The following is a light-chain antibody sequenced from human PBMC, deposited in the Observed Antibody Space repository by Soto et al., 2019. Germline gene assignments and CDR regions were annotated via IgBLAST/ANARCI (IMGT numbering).Light chain of an antibody. CDR1: QTVISN. CDR3: QQYGSSPPWT. V-gene: IGKV3-20*01. CDR2: GAS. Sequence: EIAMTQAPDPLSVSQGERATLSCSASQTVISNLAWYQQKPGQAPRLLIYGASNRATGIPDRFSGSGSGTDFTLTISRLEPEDFAVYYCQQYGSSPPWTFGQGTIVDIK. J-gene: IGKJ1*01.